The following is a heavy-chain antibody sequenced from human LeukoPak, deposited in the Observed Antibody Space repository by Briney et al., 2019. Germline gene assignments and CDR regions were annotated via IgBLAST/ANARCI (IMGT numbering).Heavy chain of an antibody. J-gene: IGHJ5*02. CDR2: INPNSGGT. CDR3: AGVHPDCSGGSCYYRFDP. D-gene: IGHD2-15*01. V-gene: IGHV1-2*02. Sequence: ASVKVSCKASGYTFTGYYMHWVRQAPGQGLEWMGWINPNSGGTNYAQKFQGRVTMTRDTSISTAYMELSRLRSDDTAVYYCAGVHPDCSGGSCYYRFDPWGQGTLVTVSS. CDR1: GYTFTGYY.